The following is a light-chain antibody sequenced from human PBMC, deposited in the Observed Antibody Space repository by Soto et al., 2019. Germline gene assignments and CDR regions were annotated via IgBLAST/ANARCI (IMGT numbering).Light chain of an antibody. Sequence: QSALTQPASVSGSPGQSITISCTGTSSDIGGYKYVSWYQQHPGKAPKLMIYEVYNRPSGVSDRFTGSKTGNTASLTISGLQTEDEADYFCSSYTSSSTLVFGGGTKLTVL. J-gene: IGLJ2*01. CDR2: EVY. CDR1: SSDIGGYKY. CDR3: SSYTSSSTLV. V-gene: IGLV2-14*01.